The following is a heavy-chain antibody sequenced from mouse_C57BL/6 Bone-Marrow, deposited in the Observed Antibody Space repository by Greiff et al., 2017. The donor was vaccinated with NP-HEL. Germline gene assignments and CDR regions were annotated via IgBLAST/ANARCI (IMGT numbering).Heavy chain of an antibody. V-gene: IGHV5-9-1*02. CDR3: TTYYSNYEGFLGMDY. J-gene: IGHJ4*01. Sequence: EVQVVESGEGLVKPGGSLKLSCAASGFTFSSYAMSWVRQTPEKRLEWVAYISSGGDYIYYADTVKGRFTISRDNARNTLYLQMSSLKSEDTAMYYCTTYYSNYEGFLGMDYWGQGTSVTVSS. CDR2: ISSGGDYI. CDR1: GFTFSSYA. D-gene: IGHD2-5*01.